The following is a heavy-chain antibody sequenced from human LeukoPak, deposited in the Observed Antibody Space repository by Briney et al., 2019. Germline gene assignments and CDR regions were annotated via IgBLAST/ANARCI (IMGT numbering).Heavy chain of an antibody. CDR2: IYYSGTT. CDR1: GGSISSYY. CDR3: ARIKGSGRYYFDY. Sequence: SETLSHTCNVSGGSISSYYWSWIRQPPGKGLEWIGYIYYSGTTNYNPSLKSRVTISVDTSKNQISLKLNSVTAADTAVYYRARIKGSGRYYFDYWGQGTLVTVSS. J-gene: IGHJ4*02. V-gene: IGHV4-59*01. D-gene: IGHD3-10*01.